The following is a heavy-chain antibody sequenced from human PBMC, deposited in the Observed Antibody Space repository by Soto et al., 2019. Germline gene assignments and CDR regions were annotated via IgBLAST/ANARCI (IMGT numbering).Heavy chain of an antibody. D-gene: IGHD1-7*01. V-gene: IGHV1-69*06. Sequence: SVKVSCKASGGTFSSYAISWVRQAPGQGLEWMGGIIPIFGTANYAQKFQGRVTITADKSTSTAYMELSSLRSEDTAVYYCATELELPLGFDYWGQGTLVTVSS. CDR1: GGTFSSYA. J-gene: IGHJ4*02. CDR3: ATELELPLGFDY. CDR2: IIPIFGTA.